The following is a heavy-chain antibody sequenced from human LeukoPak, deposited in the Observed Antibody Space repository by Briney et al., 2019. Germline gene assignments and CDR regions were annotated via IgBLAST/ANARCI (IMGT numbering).Heavy chain of an antibody. CDR3: ARGVGSSWYYYYYMDV. D-gene: IGHD6-13*01. CDR1: GGSFSGYY. J-gene: IGHJ6*03. V-gene: IGHV4-34*01. Sequence: SETLSLTCAVYGGSFSGYYWSWIRQPPGKGLEWIGEINLSGSTNYNPSLKSRVTISVDTSKNQFSLKLSSVTAADTAVYYCARGVGSSWYYYYYMDVWGKGTTVTVSS. CDR2: INLSGST.